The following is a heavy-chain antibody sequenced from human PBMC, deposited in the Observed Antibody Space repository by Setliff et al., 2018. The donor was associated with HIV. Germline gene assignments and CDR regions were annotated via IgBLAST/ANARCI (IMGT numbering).Heavy chain of an antibody. Sequence: ASVKVSCKASGYRLATYDINWVRQATGQGLEWMGWVNPNTGYTGYAKNFQGRVTMTRNISINTAYMELTSLTSEDTAVYYCARDLYGSGTLDYWGQGTLVTVSS. V-gene: IGHV1-8*01. CDR1: GYRLATYD. J-gene: IGHJ4*02. CDR3: ARDLYGSGTLDY. CDR2: VNPNTGYT. D-gene: IGHD3-10*01.